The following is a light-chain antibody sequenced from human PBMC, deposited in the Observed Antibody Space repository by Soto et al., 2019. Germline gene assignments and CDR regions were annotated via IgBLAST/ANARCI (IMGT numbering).Light chain of an antibody. Sequence: EIVMTQSPATLSVSPGERATLSCRASQSVGNNLAWYQQKPGQAPRLLIYGSSSRPTGIPARFSGSESGTEFTLTISSLQSEGFAVYYCQQYNNWPLTFGPGTKVDVK. CDR1: QSVGNN. V-gene: IGKV3-15*01. CDR3: QQYNNWPLT. CDR2: GSS. J-gene: IGKJ3*01.